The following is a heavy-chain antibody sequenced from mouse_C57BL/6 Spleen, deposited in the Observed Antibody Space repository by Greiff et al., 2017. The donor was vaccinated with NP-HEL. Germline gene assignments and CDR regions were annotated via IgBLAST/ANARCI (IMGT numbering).Heavy chain of an antibody. J-gene: IGHJ4*01. V-gene: IGHV1-55*01. CDR3: ARSDGYYVGYAMDY. Sequence: VKLQQPGAELVKPGASVKMSCKASGYTFTSYWITWVKQRPGQGLEWIGDIYPGSGSTNYNEKFKSKATLTVDTSSSTAYMQLSSLTSEDSAVYYCARSDGYYVGYAMDYWGQGTSVTVSS. D-gene: IGHD2-3*01. CDR1: GYTFTSYW. CDR2: IYPGSGST.